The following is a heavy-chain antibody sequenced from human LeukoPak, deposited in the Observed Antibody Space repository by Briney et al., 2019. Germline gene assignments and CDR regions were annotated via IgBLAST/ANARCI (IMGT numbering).Heavy chain of an antibody. J-gene: IGHJ5*02. D-gene: IGHD2-15*01. CDR1: GASITSYY. CDR3: ARLQRSTSLTKFDP. Sequence: SETLSLTCTVSGASITSYYWSWIRQPPGKGLDWIGYIYYSGSTNYNPSLKSRVTISLDTSNNHFSLKLSSVTAADTAVYYCARLQRSTSLTKFDPWGQGTLVTVSS. CDR2: IYYSGST. V-gene: IGHV4-59*08.